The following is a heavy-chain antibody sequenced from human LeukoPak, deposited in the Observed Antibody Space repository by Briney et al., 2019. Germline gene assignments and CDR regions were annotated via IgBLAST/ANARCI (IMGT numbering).Heavy chain of an antibody. V-gene: IGHV4-39*01. CDR2: IYYTGTT. CDR3: ARLGGTYLTYWFFDL. Sequence: PSETLSLTCSVSGVSISSGTSYWGWIRQPPGKGLECLGNIYYTGTTFYNPSLKSRVTMSVDMSKNQFSLKLSSVTAADTAVYYCARLGGTYLTYWFFDLWGRGTLVTVP. D-gene: IGHD1-26*01. CDR1: GVSISSGTSY. J-gene: IGHJ2*01.